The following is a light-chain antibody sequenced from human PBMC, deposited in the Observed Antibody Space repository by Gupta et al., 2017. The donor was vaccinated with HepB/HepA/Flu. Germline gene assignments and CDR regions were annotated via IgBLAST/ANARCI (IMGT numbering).Light chain of an antibody. CDR1: QSLLHSNGYNY. CDR2: LVS. V-gene: IGKV2-28*01. CDR3: MQGLQTPFT. J-gene: IGKJ2*01. Sequence: DIVMTQSALSLPVTPGEPASISCRSSQSLLHSNGYNYLDWYLQKRGQSPQLLLYLVSNRASGVPDRFSSSGSGADFRLIISMVAAEDVVVYYSMQGLQTPFTFGQGTKVEIK.